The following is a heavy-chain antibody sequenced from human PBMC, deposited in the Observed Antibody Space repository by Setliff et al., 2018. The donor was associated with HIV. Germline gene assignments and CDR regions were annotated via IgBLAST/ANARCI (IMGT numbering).Heavy chain of an antibody. CDR1: GGSLSSYY. Sequence: SETLSLTCSVSGGSLSSYYWSWIRQPPGKGLEWIGYVYYSGTTNYNPSLKSRASMSVDTSKNQFSLRLSSVTAADTAVYYCARKYLVNVFDYWGQGMLVTVSS. D-gene: IGHD3-22*01. CDR2: VYYSGTT. V-gene: IGHV4-59*01. CDR3: ARKYLVNVFDY. J-gene: IGHJ4*02.